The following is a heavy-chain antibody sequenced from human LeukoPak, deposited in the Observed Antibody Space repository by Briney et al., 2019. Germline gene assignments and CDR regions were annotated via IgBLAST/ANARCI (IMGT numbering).Heavy chain of an antibody. CDR1: GGSISSSSYY. CDR2: IYYSGST. CDR3: ARVSGSSWYPTPDAFDI. V-gene: IGHV4-39*01. Sequence: SETLSLPCTVSGGSISSSSYYWGWIRQPPGKGLEWIGSIYYSGSTYYNPSLKSRVTISVDTSKNQFSLKLSSVTAADTAVYYCARVSGSSWYPTPDAFDIWGQGTMVTVSS. D-gene: IGHD6-13*01. J-gene: IGHJ3*02.